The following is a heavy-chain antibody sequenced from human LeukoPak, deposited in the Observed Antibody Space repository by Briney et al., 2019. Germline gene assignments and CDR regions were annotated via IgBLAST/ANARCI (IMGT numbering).Heavy chain of an antibody. D-gene: IGHD2-15*01. CDR2: ISSSSSYI. V-gene: IGHV3-21*01. CDR1: GFTVSSYY. CDR3: ARDSYCSGGSCYGDFDY. J-gene: IGHJ4*02. Sequence: GGSLRLSCAASGFTVSSYYMSWVRQAPGKGLEWVSSISSSSSYIYYADSVKGRFTISRDNAKNSLYLQMNSLRAEDTAVYYCARDSYCSGGSCYGDFDYWGQGTLVTVSS.